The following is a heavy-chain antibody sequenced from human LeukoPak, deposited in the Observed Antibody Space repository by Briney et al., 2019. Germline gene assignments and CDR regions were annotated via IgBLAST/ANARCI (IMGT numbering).Heavy chain of an antibody. CDR1: GFTFSSYG. CDR3: AKVPPTPVDY. CDR2: IRYDGSNK. D-gene: IGHD4-17*01. J-gene: IGHJ4*02. V-gene: IGHV3-30*02. Sequence: QPGGSLRLSCAASGFTFSSYGMHWVRQAPGKGLEWVAFIRYDGSNKYYADSVKGRFTISRDNSKNTLYLQMNSLRAEDTAVYHCAKVPPTPVDYWGQGTLATVSS.